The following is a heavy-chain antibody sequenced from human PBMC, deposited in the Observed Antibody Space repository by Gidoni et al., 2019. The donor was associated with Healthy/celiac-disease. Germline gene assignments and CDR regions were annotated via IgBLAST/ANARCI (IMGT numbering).Heavy chain of an antibody. CDR2: IFSNDEK. Sequence: QVTLQESGPVLVKPTETLTLPCTVSGFSLSNARMGVSWIRQPPGKALEWLAHIFSNDEKSYSTSLKSRLTISKDTSKSQVVLTMTNMDPVDTATYYCARIRYYYDSRSVACLDYWGQGTLVTVSS. D-gene: IGHD3-22*01. CDR3: ARIRYYYDSRSVACLDY. CDR1: GFSLSNARMG. J-gene: IGHJ4*02. V-gene: IGHV2-26*01.